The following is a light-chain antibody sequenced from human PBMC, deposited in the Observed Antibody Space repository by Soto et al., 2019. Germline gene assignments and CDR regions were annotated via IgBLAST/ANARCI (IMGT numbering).Light chain of an antibody. CDR2: DVS. CDR3: CSYAGSYYV. J-gene: IGLJ1*01. V-gene: IGLV2-11*01. Sequence: QSALTQPRSVSGSPGQSVTISCTGTSSDVGGYNYVSWYQRHQGKDPKLMIYDVSKRPSGVPDRFSGSKSGNTASLTISGLQAEDEAEYYCCSYAGSYYVFGTGTKLTVL. CDR1: SSDVGGYNY.